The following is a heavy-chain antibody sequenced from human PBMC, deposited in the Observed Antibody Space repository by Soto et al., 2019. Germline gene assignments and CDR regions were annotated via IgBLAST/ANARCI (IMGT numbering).Heavy chain of an antibody. V-gene: IGHV3-30-3*01. CDR2: ISYDGSNK. D-gene: IGHD4-17*01. CDR3: ARAYGVKFDY. CDR1: GFTFSSYA. J-gene: IGHJ4*02. Sequence: PGGSLRLSCAASGFTFSSYAMHWVRQAPGKGLEWVAVISYDGSNKYYADSVKGRFTISRDNAKNMLYLQMNSLRAEDTAVYYCARAYGVKFDYWGQGALVTVSS.